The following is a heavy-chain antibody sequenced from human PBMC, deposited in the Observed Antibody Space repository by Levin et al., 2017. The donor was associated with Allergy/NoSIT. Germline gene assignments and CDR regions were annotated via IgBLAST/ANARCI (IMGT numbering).Heavy chain of an antibody. V-gene: IGHV4-34*01. CDR1: GGSFSGYY. CDR2: INHSGST. D-gene: IGHD3-10*01. J-gene: IGHJ6*03. Sequence: SETLSLTCAVYGGSFSGYYWSWIRQPPGKGLEWIGEINHSGSTNYNPSLKSRVTISVDTSKNQFSLKLSSVTAADTAVYYCARGRSYYYGSGSTRPYYYYMDVWGKGTTVTVSS. CDR3: ARGRSYYYGSGSTRPYYYYMDV.